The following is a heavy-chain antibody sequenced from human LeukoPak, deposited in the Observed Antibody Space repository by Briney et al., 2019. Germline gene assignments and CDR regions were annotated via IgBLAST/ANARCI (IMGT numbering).Heavy chain of an antibody. CDR2: ISDSGETT. CDR3: ARDSIIVGVTGAGFDS. D-gene: IGHD1-26*01. CDR1: GFNFSNYE. V-gene: IGHV3-48*03. J-gene: IGHJ4*02. Sequence: GGSLRLSCGASGFNFSNYEMNWVRQTPGKGLEWSSYISDSGETTYYADSVKGRFTISRDNAKNSLFLQMDSLRVEDTAIYYCARDSIIVGVTGAGFDSWGPGTLVTVSS.